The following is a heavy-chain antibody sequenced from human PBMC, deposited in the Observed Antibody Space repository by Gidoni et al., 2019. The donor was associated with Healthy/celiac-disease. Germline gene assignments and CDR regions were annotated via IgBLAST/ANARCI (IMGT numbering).Heavy chain of an antibody. Sequence: QLQLQESGPGLVKPSETLSLTCTVSGGSISSSSYYWGWIRQPPGKGLEWIGSIYYSGSTYYNPSLKSRVTISVDTSKNQFSLKLSSVTAADTAVYYCARVLGRITIFGVPIWGQGTMVTVSS. CDR2: IYYSGST. V-gene: IGHV4-39*01. D-gene: IGHD3-3*01. J-gene: IGHJ3*02. CDR3: ARVLGRITIFGVPI. CDR1: GGSISSSSYY.